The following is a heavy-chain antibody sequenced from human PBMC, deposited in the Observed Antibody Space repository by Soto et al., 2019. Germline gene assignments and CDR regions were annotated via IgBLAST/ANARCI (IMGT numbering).Heavy chain of an antibody. CDR1: GGSISSGGYY. D-gene: IGHD3-22*01. J-gene: IGHJ4*02. CDR3: ARGRGSGGYYWFDY. Sequence: PSETLSLTCTVSGGSISSGGYYWSWIRQHPGKGLEWIGYIYHSGNTYYNPSLKSRVTISVDRSKNQFSLKLSSVTAADTAVYFCARGRGSGGYYWFDYWGQGTLVTVSS. V-gene: IGHV4-31*03. CDR2: IYHSGNT.